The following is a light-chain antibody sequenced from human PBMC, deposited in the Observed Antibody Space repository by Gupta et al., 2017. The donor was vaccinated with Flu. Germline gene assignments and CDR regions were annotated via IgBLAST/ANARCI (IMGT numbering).Light chain of an antibody. CDR3: SSYTSSSTLV. V-gene: IGLV2-14*01. CDR1: SSDVGGYNY. CDR2: EVS. Sequence: HSALTQPASVSGSPGQSITISCTGTSSDVGGYNYVFWDQQHPGKAPKLMIYEVSNRPSGVSNRFAGSKSGNTASLTISGLQAEDEADDYCSSYTSSSTLVFGGGTKLTVL. J-gene: IGLJ3*02.